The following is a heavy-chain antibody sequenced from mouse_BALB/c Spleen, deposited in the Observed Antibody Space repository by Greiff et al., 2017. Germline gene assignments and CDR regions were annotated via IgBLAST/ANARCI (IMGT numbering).Heavy chain of an antibody. CDR1: GFNIKDYY. CDR2: IDPENGDT. V-gene: IGHV14-4*02. J-gene: IGHJ3*01. D-gene: IGHD2-1*01. Sequence: EVKLMESGAELVRSGASVKLSCTASGFNIKDYYMHWVKQRPEQGLEWIGWIDPENGDTEYAPKFQGKATMTADTSSNTAYLQLSSLTSEDTAVYYCKSGNYVRFAYWGQGTLVTVSA. CDR3: KSGNYVRFAY.